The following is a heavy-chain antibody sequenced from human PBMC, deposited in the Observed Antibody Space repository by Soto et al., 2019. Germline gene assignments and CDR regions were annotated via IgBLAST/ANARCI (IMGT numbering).Heavy chain of an antibody. Sequence: QVHLVQSGAEVEKPGASVTVSCKASGYTFTDYGISWVRQAPGQGLQWMGWITAFNGNTKYAQQFQGRVTMTTDTSTSTAYMELRSLESDDTAVYYCARISQSDFWSGYYYFFDYWGQGTLVTVSS. V-gene: IGHV1-18*01. J-gene: IGHJ4*02. CDR1: GYTFTDYG. CDR2: ITAFNGNT. CDR3: ARISQSDFWSGYYYFFDY. D-gene: IGHD3-3*01.